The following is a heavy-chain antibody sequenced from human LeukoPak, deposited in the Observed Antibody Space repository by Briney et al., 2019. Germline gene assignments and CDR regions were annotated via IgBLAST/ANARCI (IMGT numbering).Heavy chain of an antibody. CDR1: GFTFTSYD. CDR3: ARGGYYYDSSGYEEDY. V-gene: IGHV1-8*01. Sequence: ASVKVSCKASGFTFTSYDINWVRQTTGQGLEWMGWMNPNNGNTGYAQKFQGRVTMTRDTSISTAYMELRSLRSDDTAVYYCARGGYYYDSSGYEEDYWGQGTLVTVSS. CDR2: MNPNNGNT. D-gene: IGHD3-22*01. J-gene: IGHJ4*02.